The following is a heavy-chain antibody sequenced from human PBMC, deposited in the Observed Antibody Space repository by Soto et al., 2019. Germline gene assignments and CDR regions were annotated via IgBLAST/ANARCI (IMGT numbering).Heavy chain of an antibody. D-gene: IGHD3-3*01. CDR3: ALFGVLTYPEA. CDR1: GFTFSTYW. Sequence: EVQLVESGGGLVQPGGSLRLSCAVSGFTFSTYWMHWVRQTPGKGLVWVSRINSDGTSTDYADSVKGRFTISRDNAKTTLYLQMNSLRAEDTAVYYCALFGVLTYPEAWGQGTLVTVSS. CDR2: INSDGTST. V-gene: IGHV3-74*01. J-gene: IGHJ5*02.